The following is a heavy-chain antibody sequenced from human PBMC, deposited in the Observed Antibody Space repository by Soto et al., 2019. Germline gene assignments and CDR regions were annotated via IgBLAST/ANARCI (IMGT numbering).Heavy chain of an antibody. CDR3: ARLPSPIAARPSIHCGMDV. J-gene: IGHJ6*02. CDR2: IDPSDSYT. CDR1: GYSFTSYW. Sequence: GESLKISCKGSGYSFTSYWISWVRQMPGKGLEWMGRIDPSDSYTNYSPSFQGHVTISADKSISTAYLQWSSLKASDTAMYYCARLPSPIAARPSIHCGMDVWGQGTTVTVSS. V-gene: IGHV5-10-1*01. D-gene: IGHD6-6*01.